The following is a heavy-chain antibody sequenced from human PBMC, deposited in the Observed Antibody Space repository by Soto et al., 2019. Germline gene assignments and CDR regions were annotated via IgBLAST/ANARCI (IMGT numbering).Heavy chain of an antibody. J-gene: IGHJ6*02. CDR1: GFPFRIYP. CDR2: IRGNGAGI. Sequence: EVRLQESGGDVVQGGGPLSLSSVAFGFPFRIYPLTWVRKPPGKGLEWAARIRGNGAGISYADSVKGRFTISRDNSKNTVYLQMNSLRADDTAVYFCAKRGDILDVSSSFVGYGMDVWGQGTTVTVSS. CDR3: AKRGDILDVSSSFVGYGMDV. V-gene: IGHV3-23*01. D-gene: IGHD2-15*01.